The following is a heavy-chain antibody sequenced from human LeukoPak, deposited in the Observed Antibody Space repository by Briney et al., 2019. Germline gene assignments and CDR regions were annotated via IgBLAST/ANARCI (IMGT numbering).Heavy chain of an antibody. J-gene: IGHJ6*03. CDR3: AKVRITMVQGADYMDV. V-gene: IGHV3-23*01. Sequence: PGGSLRLSCAASGFTFSSYAMSWVRQAPGKGLEWVSPISGSGGSTYYADSVKGRFTISRDNSKNTLYLQMNSLRAEDTAVYYCAKVRITMVQGADYMDVWGKGTTVTVSS. D-gene: IGHD3-10*01. CDR2: ISGSGGST. CDR1: GFTFSSYA.